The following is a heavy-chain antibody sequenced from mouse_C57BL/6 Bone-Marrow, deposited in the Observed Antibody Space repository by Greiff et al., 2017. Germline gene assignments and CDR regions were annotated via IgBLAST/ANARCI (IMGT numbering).Heavy chain of an antibody. CDR2: ISSGSSTI. D-gene: IGHD2-2*01. V-gene: IGHV5-17*01. CDR3: ARGDYAYEGAWFAY. CDR1: GFTFSDYG. Sequence: EVKLMESGGGLVQPGGSLTLSCAASGFTFSDYGMHWVRQAPEKGLKWVAYISSGSSTIYYTATVMGRFTISRANAKNTLFLQMISLSSEKTAMYYCARGDYAYEGAWFAYWGQGTLVTVSA. J-gene: IGHJ3*01.